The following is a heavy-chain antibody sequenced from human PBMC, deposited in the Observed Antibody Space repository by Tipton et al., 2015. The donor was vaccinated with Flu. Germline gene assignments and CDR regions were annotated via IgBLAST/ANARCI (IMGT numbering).Heavy chain of an antibody. CDR3: AKRGWVVSVMGTTEYFQD. CDR1: GFTFSGHG. D-gene: IGHD2-21*02. V-gene: IGHV3-33*06. Sequence: SLRLSCAASGFTFSGHGMHWVRQAPGKGLEWVAVIWYDGSDKYYADSVRGRFTISRDNSNNTLYLQMNSLRAEDTAVYYCAKRGWVVSVMGTTEYFQDWGQGTLVTVSS. J-gene: IGHJ1*01. CDR2: IWYDGSDK.